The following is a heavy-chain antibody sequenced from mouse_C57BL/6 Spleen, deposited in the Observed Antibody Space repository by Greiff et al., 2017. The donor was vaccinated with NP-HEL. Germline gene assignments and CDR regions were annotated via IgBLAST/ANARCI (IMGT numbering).Heavy chain of an antibody. J-gene: IGHJ4*01. Sequence: QVQLQQPGTELVKPGAPVKLSCKASGYTFTSYWMPWVKQRPGQGLEWIGNINPSSGGTNYNEKFKSNATLTVDKSSSTAYMQLSSLTSEDSAVYYCAGAQASYYAMDYWGQGTSVTVSS. CDR3: AGAQASYYAMDY. V-gene: IGHV1-53*01. CDR2: INPSSGGT. D-gene: IGHD3-2*02. CDR1: GYTFTSYW.